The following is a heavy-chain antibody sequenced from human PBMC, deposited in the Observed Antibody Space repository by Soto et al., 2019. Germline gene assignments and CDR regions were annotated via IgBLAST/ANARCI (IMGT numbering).Heavy chain of an antibody. J-gene: IGHJ4*02. V-gene: IGHV5-51*01. Sequence: EVQLVQSGAEVKKPGESLKISCKGSGYSFTSYWIGWVRQMPGKGLEWMGIIYPGDSDTRYSPSFQGQVTIAADKSISTAYMQWSSLKASDTAMYYCARLMGDTALVRDLNIDYWGQGTLVTVSS. CDR3: ARLMGDTALVRDLNIDY. D-gene: IGHD5-18*01. CDR1: GYSFTSYW. CDR2: IYPGDSDT.